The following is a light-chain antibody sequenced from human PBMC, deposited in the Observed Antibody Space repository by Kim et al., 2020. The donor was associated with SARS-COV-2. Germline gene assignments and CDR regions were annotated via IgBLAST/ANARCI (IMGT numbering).Light chain of an antibody. V-gene: IGKV1-39*01. CDR2: GAS. CDR1: QSISTY. J-gene: IGKJ2*01. CDR3: QQGYST. Sequence: DIQMTQSPSSLSASVGDRVTITCRASQSISTYLNWYQQKPGKAPKLLIYGASNLQSGVPSRFSGSGSGTDFTLTISTLQPEDFVTYYRQQGYSTFGQGTKLKIK.